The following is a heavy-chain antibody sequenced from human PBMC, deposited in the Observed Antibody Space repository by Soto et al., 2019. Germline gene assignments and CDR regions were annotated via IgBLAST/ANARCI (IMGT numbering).Heavy chain of an antibody. CDR1: CFTLTRYS. Sequence: PGGSLRLSCAASCFTLTRYSMNWVRQAPGKGLEWVSSISSTTNYIYYADSMKGRFTVSRDNAKNSVYLEMNSLSAEDTAVYYCARESEDLTSNFDYWGQGTLVTVSS. J-gene: IGHJ4*02. CDR3: ARESEDLTSNFDY. CDR2: ISSTTNYI. V-gene: IGHV3-21*01.